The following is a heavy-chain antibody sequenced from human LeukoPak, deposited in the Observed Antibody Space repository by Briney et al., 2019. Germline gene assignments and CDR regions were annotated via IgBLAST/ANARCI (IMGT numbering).Heavy chain of an antibody. D-gene: IGHD2-21*02. CDR1: GFTLDDYG. CDR2: IRNKAYGGTT. Sequence: SLRLSCTASGFTLDDYGVSWFRQAPGKGLEWVGFIRNKAYGGTTEYAASVKGRFTISRDDSKSIAYLQMNSLKTEDTAVYYCARSRRVSCGGACYSFDYWGQGTLVTVSS. J-gene: IGHJ4*02. V-gene: IGHV3-49*03. CDR3: ARSRRVSCGGACYSFDY.